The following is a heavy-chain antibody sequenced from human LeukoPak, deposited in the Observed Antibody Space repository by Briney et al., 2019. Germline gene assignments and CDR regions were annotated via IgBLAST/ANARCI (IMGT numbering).Heavy chain of an antibody. D-gene: IGHD3-10*01. CDR2: ISGSSSYI. J-gene: IGHJ4*02. CDR1: GFTFSSYG. Sequence: PGGSLRLSCAASGFTFSSYGMNWVRQAPGKGLEWVSSISGSSSYIYYADSVKGRFTISRDNAKNSLYLQMNSLRAEDTAVYYCARGSYGSGSYPYYFDYWGQGTLVTVSS. CDR3: ARGSYGSGSYPYYFDY. V-gene: IGHV3-21*01.